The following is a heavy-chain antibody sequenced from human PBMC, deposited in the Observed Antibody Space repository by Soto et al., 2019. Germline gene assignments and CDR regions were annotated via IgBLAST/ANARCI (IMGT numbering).Heavy chain of an antibody. J-gene: IGHJ4*02. CDR3: ARDVYSSSNQGLDY. CDR1: GFTVSSNY. CDR2: IYSGGST. V-gene: IGHV3-66*01. Sequence: EVQLVESGGGLVQPGGPLRLSCAASGFTVSSNYMSWVRQAPGKGLEWVSVIYSGGSTYYADSVKGRFTISRDNSKNTLYLQMNSLRAEDTAVYYCARDVYSSSNQGLDYWGQGTLVTVSS. D-gene: IGHD6-13*01.